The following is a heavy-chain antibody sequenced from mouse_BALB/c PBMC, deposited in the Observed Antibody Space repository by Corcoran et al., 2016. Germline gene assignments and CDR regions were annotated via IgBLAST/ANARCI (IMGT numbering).Heavy chain of an antibody. CDR2: INPYNDGT. V-gene: IGHV1S136*01. CDR3: AREGLAY. J-gene: IGHJ3*01. Sequence: ELPLQQSGHQLVKPEASVKISCEASGYTFTSYVMHWVKQTPGQGLEWIGYINPYNDGTKDNEKFKGKATLTSAKSSSTAYRELSSLTSEDSAVYYCAREGLAYWGQGTLVTVSA. CDR1: GYTFTSYV.